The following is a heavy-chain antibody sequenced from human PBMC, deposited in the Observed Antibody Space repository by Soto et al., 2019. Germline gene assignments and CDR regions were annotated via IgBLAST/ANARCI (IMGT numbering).Heavy chain of an antibody. D-gene: IGHD3-22*01. Sequence: GGSLRLSCAASGFTFTSYTMNWVRQAPGKGLEWVSSISSSSNSIYYADSVKGRFTISRDNAKNSLYLQINSLRAEDTAVYYCARELNYYDSSGYHSTEGAHWGQGTLVTVSS. V-gene: IGHV3-21*01. CDR2: ISSSSNSI. CDR1: GFTFTSYT. J-gene: IGHJ4*02. CDR3: ARELNYYDSSGYHSTEGAH.